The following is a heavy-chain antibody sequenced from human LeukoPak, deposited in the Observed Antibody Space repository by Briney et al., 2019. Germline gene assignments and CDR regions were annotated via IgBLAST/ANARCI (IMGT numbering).Heavy chain of an antibody. Sequence: SVKVSCKASGGTFSSYAISWVRQAPGQGLEWMGRIIPILGIANYAQKFQGRVTITADKSTSTAYMELSSLRSEDTAVYYCARAPYDSSCYPDYGGQGTLVTVSS. CDR1: GGTFSSYA. J-gene: IGHJ4*02. D-gene: IGHD3-22*01. V-gene: IGHV1-69*04. CDR2: IIPILGIA. CDR3: ARAPYDSSCYPDY.